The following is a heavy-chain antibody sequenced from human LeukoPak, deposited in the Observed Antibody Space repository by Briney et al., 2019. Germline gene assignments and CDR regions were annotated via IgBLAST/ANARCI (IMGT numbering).Heavy chain of an antibody. V-gene: IGHV4-38-2*01. Sequence: SETLSLTCGVSGYSISSGYYWGWIRQSPGKGLEWIGSIDHWGTTYYSDSLKSRLTISVDTSRNQFSLRLSSVTAADTAVYFCARPFSGSGGSTACDIWGQGTMVTVSS. CDR1: GYSISSGYY. CDR3: ARPFSGSGGSTACDI. D-gene: IGHD3-10*01. J-gene: IGHJ3*02. CDR2: IDHWGTT.